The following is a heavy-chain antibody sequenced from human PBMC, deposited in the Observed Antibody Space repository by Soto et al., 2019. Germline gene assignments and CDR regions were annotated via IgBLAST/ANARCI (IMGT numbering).Heavy chain of an antibody. CDR1: GFTFSDHY. V-gene: IGHV3-30-3*01. D-gene: IGHD3-10*01. CDR2: ILHDGNNK. J-gene: IGHJ4*02. Sequence: PGGSLRLSCAASGFTFSDHYMDWVRQAPGKGLEWVSAIILHDGNNKYYADSVKGRFTISRDNSKNTLYLQMNSLRTEDTAIYYCARDDEGGSYCDLGYWGQGTLVTVSS. CDR3: ARDDEGGSYCDLGY.